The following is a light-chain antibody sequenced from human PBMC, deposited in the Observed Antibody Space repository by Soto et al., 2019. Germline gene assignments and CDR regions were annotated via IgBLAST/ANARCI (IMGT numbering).Light chain of an antibody. J-gene: IGLJ2*01. CDR2: VESDGSH. V-gene: IGLV4-69*01. CDR1: SGHSRYT. CDR3: QTWGTGIP. Sequence: QPVLTQSPSAAASLGASVKLTCTLSSGHSRYTIAWHQKQPEKGPRYLMKVESDGSHSKGDGIPDRFSGSSSGAERYLIISGLQSEDEADYDCQTWGTGIPFGGGTKLTVL.